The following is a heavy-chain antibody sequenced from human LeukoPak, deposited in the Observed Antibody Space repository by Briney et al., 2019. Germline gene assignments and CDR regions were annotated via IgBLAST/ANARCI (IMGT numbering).Heavy chain of an antibody. Sequence: SETLSLTCTVSGGSISSGDYYWSWIRQPPGKGLEWSGYIYYSGSTYYNPSLKSRVTISVDTSKNQFSLKLSSVTAADTAVYYCARVVYTTGGSFPFDYWGQGTLVTVSS. D-gene: IGHD1-1*01. CDR3: ARVVYTTGGSFPFDY. CDR2: IYYSGST. V-gene: IGHV4-30-4*08. CDR1: GGSISSGDYY. J-gene: IGHJ4*02.